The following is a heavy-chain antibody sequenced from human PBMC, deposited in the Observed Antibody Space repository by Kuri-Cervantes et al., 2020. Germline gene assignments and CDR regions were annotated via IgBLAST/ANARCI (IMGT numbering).Heavy chain of an antibody. D-gene: IGHD2-8*01. CDR3: AREGPTRLVSY. J-gene: IGHJ4*02. V-gene: IGHV4-61*08. CDR1: GGSISSGDYY. CDR2: IYHSGST. Sequence: GSLRLSCTVSGGSISSGDYYWSWIRQPPGKGLEWIGYIYHSGSTNYNPSLKSRVTISVDTSKNQFSLKLSSVTAADTAVYYCAREGPTRLVSYWGQGTLVTVSS.